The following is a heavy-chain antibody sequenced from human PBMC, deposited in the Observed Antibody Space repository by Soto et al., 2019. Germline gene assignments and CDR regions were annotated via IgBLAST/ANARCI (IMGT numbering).Heavy chain of an antibody. CDR1: GFTFSSYS. Sequence: GGSLRLSCAASGFTFSSYSMNWVRQAPGKGLEWVSSISSSSSYIYYADSVKGRFTISRDNAKNSLYLQMNSLRAEDTAVYYCASSTWNYDAFDIWGQGTMVTVSS. CDR2: ISSSSSYI. V-gene: IGHV3-21*01. CDR3: ASSTWNYDAFDI. D-gene: IGHD1-7*01. J-gene: IGHJ3*02.